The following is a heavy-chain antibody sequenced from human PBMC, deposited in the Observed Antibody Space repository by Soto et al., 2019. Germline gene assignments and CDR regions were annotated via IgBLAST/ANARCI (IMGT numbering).Heavy chain of an antibody. Sequence: QLQLQESGPGLVKPSETLSLTCTVSGGSISSSRYYWGWIRQPPGKGLEWIGSIYYSGSTYYNPSLKSRVTISVDTSKNQFSLKLSSVTAADTAVYYCARLRMVGAPNFDYWGQGTLVTVSS. CDR3: ARLRMVGAPNFDY. CDR1: GGSISSSRYY. D-gene: IGHD1-26*01. CDR2: IYYSGST. V-gene: IGHV4-39*01. J-gene: IGHJ4*02.